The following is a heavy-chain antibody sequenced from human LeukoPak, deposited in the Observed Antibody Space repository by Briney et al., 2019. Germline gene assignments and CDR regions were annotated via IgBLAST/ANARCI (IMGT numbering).Heavy chain of an antibody. D-gene: IGHD5-24*01. J-gene: IGHJ4*02. V-gene: IGHV3-30-3*01. CDR2: ISYDGSNK. Sequence: GGSLRLSCAASGFTFSNHWMHWVRQAPGKGLEWVAVISYDGSNKFYADSVKGRFTISRDNSKNTLYLQMNSLRAEDTAVYYCARDHPMGYFDYWGQGTLVTVSS. CDR1: GFTFSNHW. CDR3: ARDHPMGYFDY.